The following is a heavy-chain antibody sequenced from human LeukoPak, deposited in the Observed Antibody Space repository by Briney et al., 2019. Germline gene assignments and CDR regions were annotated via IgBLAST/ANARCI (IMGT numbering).Heavy chain of an antibody. Sequence: SETLSLTCTVSGGSISSYYWSWIRQPPGKGLEWIGYIYYSGSTNYNPSLKSRVTISVDTSKNQFSLKLSSVTAADTAVYYCASTDSSGYYPLFEAFDIWGQGTMVTVSS. D-gene: IGHD3-22*01. CDR1: GGSISSYY. J-gene: IGHJ3*02. CDR3: ASTDSSGYYPLFEAFDI. CDR2: IYYSGST. V-gene: IGHV4-59*01.